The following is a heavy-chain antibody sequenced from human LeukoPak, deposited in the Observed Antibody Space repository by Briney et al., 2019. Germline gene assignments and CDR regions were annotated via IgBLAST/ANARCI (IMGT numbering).Heavy chain of an antibody. J-gene: IGHJ4*02. V-gene: IGHV3-21*01. CDR3: ARDYQYGYSTNWYHLAQIDY. D-gene: IGHD2/OR15-2a*01. CDR1: GFTFNSYS. Sequence: GGSLRLSCAASGFTFNSYSMNWVRQAPGKGLEWVSSISASGDFIYYADSLRGRFTISRDNAKNSVELQMNSLRADDTAIYYCARDYQYGYSTNWYHLAQIDYWGQGTLVTVSS. CDR2: ISASGDFI.